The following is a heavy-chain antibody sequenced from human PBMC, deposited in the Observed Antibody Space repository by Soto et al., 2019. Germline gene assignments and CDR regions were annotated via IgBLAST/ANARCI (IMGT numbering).Heavy chain of an antibody. CDR1: GFTFSTYD. V-gene: IGHV3-13*05. CDR2: IGAADDP. J-gene: IGHJ6*02. CDR3: ARAYSGQLLRRADYYYAMDV. Sequence: EVQLVESGGGVVQPGGSLRLSCAASGFTFSTYDMHWVRQATGKGLECVSAIGAADDPYYSGSVKGRFTISRENAKSSLSLQMNSLRVGDTAVYYCARAYSGQLLRRADYYYAMDVWGPGTTGTVSS. D-gene: IGHD2-2*01.